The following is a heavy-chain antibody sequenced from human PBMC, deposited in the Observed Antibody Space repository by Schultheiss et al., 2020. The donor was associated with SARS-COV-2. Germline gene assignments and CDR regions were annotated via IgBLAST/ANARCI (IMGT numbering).Heavy chain of an antibody. CDR3: ARDRVYSRWNAFDI. CDR2: INHSGST. J-gene: IGHJ3*02. D-gene: IGHD6-13*01. Sequence: GSLRLSCAVYGGSFSGYYWSWIRQPPGKGLEWIGEINHSGSTNYNPSLKSRVTISVDTSKNQFSLKLSSVTAADTAVYYCARDRVYSRWNAFDIWGQGTMVTVSS. V-gene: IGHV4-34*01. CDR1: GGSFSGYY.